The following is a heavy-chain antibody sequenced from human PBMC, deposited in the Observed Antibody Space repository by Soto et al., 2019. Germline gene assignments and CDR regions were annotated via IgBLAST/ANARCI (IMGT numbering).Heavy chain of an antibody. CDR1: GGSFSGYY. D-gene: IGHD6-13*01. CDR2: INHSGST. V-gene: IGHV4-34*01. Sequence: SETLSLTCAVYGGSFSGYYWSWIRQPPGKGLEWIGEINHSGSTNYNPSLKSRVTISVDTSKNQFSLKLSSVTAADTAVYYCARGFARSRWIHSAFDYWGQGTLVTVSS. J-gene: IGHJ4*02. CDR3: ARGFARSRWIHSAFDY.